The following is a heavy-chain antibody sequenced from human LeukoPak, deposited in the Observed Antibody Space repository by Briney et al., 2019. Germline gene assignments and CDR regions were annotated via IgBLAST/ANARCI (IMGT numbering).Heavy chain of an antibody. V-gene: IGHV4-39*01. J-gene: IGHJ2*01. CDR1: DGSISNSSYY. Sequence: SETPSLTCTVSDGSISNSSYYWGYIRQPPGKGLEWIGSIYYSGGTYHNPSLKSRVTISVDTSKNQFSLKLSSVTAADTAVCYCARLLRNWFFDLWGRGTLVTVSS. CDR2: IYYSGGT. CDR3: ARLLRNWFFDL. D-gene: IGHD2-21*02.